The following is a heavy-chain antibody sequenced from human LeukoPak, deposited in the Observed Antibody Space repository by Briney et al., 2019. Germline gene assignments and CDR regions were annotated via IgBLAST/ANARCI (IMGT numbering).Heavy chain of an antibody. CDR1: GFTFSSYS. Sequence: GGSLRLSCAASGFTFSSYSMNWVRQAPGKGLEWVSSISSSSSYIYYADSVKGRFTISRDNAKNSLYLQMNSLRADDTAVYYCARDNIVVVPAAMTAHNWFDPWGQGTLVTVSS. CDR3: ARDNIVVVPAAMTAHNWFDP. CDR2: ISSSSSYI. D-gene: IGHD2-2*01. J-gene: IGHJ5*02. V-gene: IGHV3-21*01.